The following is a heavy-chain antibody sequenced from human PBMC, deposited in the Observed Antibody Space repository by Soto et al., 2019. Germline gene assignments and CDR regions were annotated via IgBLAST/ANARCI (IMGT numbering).Heavy chain of an antibody. CDR3: AKDEWMSYSSGWYPSRGGMDV. V-gene: IGHV3-43D*04. CDR1: GFTFDDYA. D-gene: IGHD6-19*01. J-gene: IGHJ6*02. Sequence: DVQLVETGGVVVQPGGSLRLSCAASGFTFDDYAMHWVRQAPGKGLEWVSLISWDGGSTYYADSVKGRFTISRDNSKNSLYLQMNSLRAEDTALYYCAKDEWMSYSSGWYPSRGGMDVWGQGTTVTVSS. CDR2: ISWDGGST.